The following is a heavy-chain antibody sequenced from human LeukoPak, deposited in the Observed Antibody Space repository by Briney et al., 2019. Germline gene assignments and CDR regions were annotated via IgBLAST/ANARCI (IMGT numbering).Heavy chain of an antibody. Sequence: GGSLRLSCAASGFTFSSYAMSWVRQAPGKGLEWVSGINWNADSTGYADSVKGRFTISKDNAKNSLFLQMNSLRAEDTAMYYCARAILSDPKYYGMDVWGQGTTVTVSS. CDR3: ARAILSDPKYYGMDV. CDR1: GFTFSSYA. CDR2: INWNADST. J-gene: IGHJ6*02. V-gene: IGHV3-20*04. D-gene: IGHD3-9*01.